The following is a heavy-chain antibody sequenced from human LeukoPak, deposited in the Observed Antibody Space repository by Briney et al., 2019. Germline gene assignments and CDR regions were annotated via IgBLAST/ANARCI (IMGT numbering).Heavy chain of an antibody. CDR1: GYTFTGYY. Sequence: ASVKVSCKASGYTFTGYYMHWVRQAPGQGLEWMGWINPNSGGTNYPQKFQGRVTMTRDTSISTAYMELSRLRSDDTAVYYCARDLGYCSGGSCYEFDYWGQGTLVTVSS. CDR3: ARDLGYCSGGSCYEFDY. J-gene: IGHJ4*02. V-gene: IGHV1-2*02. CDR2: INPNSGGT. D-gene: IGHD2-15*01.